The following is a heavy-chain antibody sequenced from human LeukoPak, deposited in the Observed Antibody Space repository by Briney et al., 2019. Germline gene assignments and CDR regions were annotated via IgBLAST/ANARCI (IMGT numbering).Heavy chain of an antibody. J-gene: IGHJ3*02. V-gene: IGHV3-33*01. CDR1: GFTFSSYG. CDR3: ARFRGQYNWNDGAFYI. Sequence: QPGRSLRLSCAASGFTFSSYGMHWVRQAPGKGLEWVAVIWYDGSNKYYADSVKGRFTISRDNSKNTLYLQMNSLRAEDTAVYYCARFRGQYNWNDGAFYIWGQGTMVTVSS. D-gene: IGHD1-1*01. CDR2: IWYDGSNK.